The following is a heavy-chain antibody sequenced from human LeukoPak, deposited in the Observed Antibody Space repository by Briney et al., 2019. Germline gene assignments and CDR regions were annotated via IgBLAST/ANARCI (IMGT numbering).Heavy chain of an antibody. D-gene: IGHD3-22*01. Sequence: PSETLSLTCTVSGGSISNYYWSWIRQPPGKGLEWIGYIYYTGSTNYNPSLRSRVTISVDTSKNQFSLKLSSVTAADTAVYYCARDRNGYPYWGQGTLVTVSS. J-gene: IGHJ4*02. V-gene: IGHV4-59*01. CDR3: ARDRNGYPY. CDR1: GGSISNYY. CDR2: IYYTGST.